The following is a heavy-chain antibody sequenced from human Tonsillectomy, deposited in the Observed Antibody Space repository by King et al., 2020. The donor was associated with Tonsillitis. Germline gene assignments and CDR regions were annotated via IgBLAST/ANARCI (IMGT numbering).Heavy chain of an antibody. D-gene: IGHD4-17*01. Sequence: VQLVESGGGLAQPGGSLKLSCAASGFRLSGSAMHWVRQASGKGLEWVGRIRSKANNYATAYAASVKGRFTISRDDSKNTVYLQMNSLKTEDTALYYCTRFAAPEYGAYGDYWGQGTLVTVSS. J-gene: IGHJ4*02. V-gene: IGHV3-73*02. CDR3: TRFAAPEYGAYGDY. CDR2: IRSKANNYAT. CDR1: GFRLSGSA.